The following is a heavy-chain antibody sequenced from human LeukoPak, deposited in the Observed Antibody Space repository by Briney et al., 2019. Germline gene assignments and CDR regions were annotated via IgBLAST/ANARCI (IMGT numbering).Heavy chain of an antibody. D-gene: IGHD5-18*01. CDR1: GFTFSSYA. Sequence: GGSLRLSCAASGFTFSSYAMHWVRPAPGKGLEWVAVISYDGSNKYYADSVKGRFTISRDNSKNTLYLQMNSLRAEDTAVYYCARDHLGLWSHNFDYWGQGTLVTVSS. V-gene: IGHV3-30-3*01. CDR2: ISYDGSNK. J-gene: IGHJ4*02. CDR3: ARDHLGLWSHNFDY.